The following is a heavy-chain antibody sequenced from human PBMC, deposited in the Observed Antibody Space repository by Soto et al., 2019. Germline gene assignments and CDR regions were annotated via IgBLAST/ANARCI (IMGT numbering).Heavy chain of an antibody. J-gene: IGHJ5*02. D-gene: IGHD3-22*01. V-gene: IGHV1-69*12. CDR3: ARVSPTHYYDSSGPPNNWFDP. CDR2: IIPIFGTA. Sequence: QVQLVQSGAEVKKPGSSVKVSCKASGGTFSSYAISWVRQAPGQGLEWMGGIIPIFGTANYAQKFQGRVTITADESTSAAYMELSSLSSEDTAVYYCARVSPTHYYDSSGPPNNWFDPWGQGTLVTVSS. CDR1: GGTFSSYA.